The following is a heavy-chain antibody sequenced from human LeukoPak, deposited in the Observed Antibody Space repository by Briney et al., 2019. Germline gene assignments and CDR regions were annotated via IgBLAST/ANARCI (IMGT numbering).Heavy chain of an antibody. CDR1: GFTFSSYS. J-gene: IGHJ6*02. D-gene: IGHD2-2*01. Sequence: GGSLSLSCAASGFTFSSYSMTWVRQAPGKGLEWVSSISSSSSYIYYADSVKGRFTISRDNDKNSLYLQMSSLRAEDTAVYYCARGFDCSSTSCSCMDVWGQGTTVTVSS. CDR3: ARGFDCSSTSCSCMDV. CDR2: ISSSSSYI. V-gene: IGHV3-21*04.